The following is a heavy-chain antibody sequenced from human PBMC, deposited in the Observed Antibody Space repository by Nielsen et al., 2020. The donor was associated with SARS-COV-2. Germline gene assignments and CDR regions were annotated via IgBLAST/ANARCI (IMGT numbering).Heavy chain of an antibody. CDR1: GFSFSDYG. CDR2: NWYDEINK. Sequence: GESLKISCAASGFSFSDYGMHWVRQAPGRGLEWVAVNWYDEINKYYADSVKGRFTISRDNSKNTLYLQMNSLRAEDTAVYYCARGDYYDSSGSSDYWGQGTLVTVSS. CDR3: ARGDYYDSSGSSDY. J-gene: IGHJ4*02. V-gene: IGHV3-30*19. D-gene: IGHD3-22*01.